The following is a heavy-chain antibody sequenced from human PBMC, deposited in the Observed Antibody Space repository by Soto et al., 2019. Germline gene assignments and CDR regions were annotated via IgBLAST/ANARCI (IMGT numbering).Heavy chain of an antibody. CDR2: ISGSGGST. V-gene: IGHV3-23*01. Sequence: GESLKISCAASGFTFSSYAMSWVRQAPGKGLEWVSAISGSGGSTYYADSVKGRFTISRDNSKNTLYLQMNSLRAEDTAVYYCAKSVKNSKPFGVVIQSGGMDVWGQGTTVTVSS. J-gene: IGHJ6*02. CDR1: GFTFSSYA. D-gene: IGHD3-3*01. CDR3: AKSVKNSKPFGVVIQSGGMDV.